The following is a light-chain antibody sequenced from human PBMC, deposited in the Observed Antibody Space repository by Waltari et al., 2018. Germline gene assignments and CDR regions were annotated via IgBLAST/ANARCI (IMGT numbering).Light chain of an antibody. CDR3: SSYAGTDVV. V-gene: IGLV2-8*01. CDR2: EVS. CDR1: SSDVGGYNY. J-gene: IGLJ2*01. Sequence: QSALTQPPSASGSPGQSVTISCTGTSSDVGGYNYVSWYKQHPGKAPKFMIYEVSKRPSGVPVRFSGSKSGNTASLTVSGLQAEDEADYYCSSYAGTDVVFGGGTKLTVL.